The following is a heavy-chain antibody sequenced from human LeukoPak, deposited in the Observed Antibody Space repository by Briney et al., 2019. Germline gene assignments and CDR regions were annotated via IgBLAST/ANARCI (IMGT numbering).Heavy chain of an antibody. V-gene: IGHV1-24*01. D-gene: IGHD6-13*01. CDR1: GYTLTELS. CDR3: ATDLPYSSSWNFDY. J-gene: IGHJ4*02. Sequence: ASVKVSCKVSGYTLTELSMHWVRQAPGKGLDWMGGFDPEDGETIYAQKFQGRVTMTEDTSTDTAYMELSSLRSEDTAVYYCATDLPYSSSWNFDYWGQGTLVTVSS. CDR2: FDPEDGET.